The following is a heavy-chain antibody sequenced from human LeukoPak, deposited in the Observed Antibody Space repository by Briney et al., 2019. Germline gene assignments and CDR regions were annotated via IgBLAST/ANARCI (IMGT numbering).Heavy chain of an antibody. J-gene: IGHJ4*02. V-gene: IGHV3-21*01. CDR3: ARDYTVGSGRRWGPAVPDAFYYFDY. D-gene: IGHD3-10*01. CDR2: ISSSSSYI. Sequence: GGSLRLSCAASGFTFSSYSMNWVRQAPGKGLEWVSSISSSSSYIYYADSVKGRFTISRDNAKNSLYLQMNSLRAEDTAVYYRARDYTVGSGRRWGPAVPDAFYYFDYWGQGTLVTVSS. CDR1: GFTFSSYS.